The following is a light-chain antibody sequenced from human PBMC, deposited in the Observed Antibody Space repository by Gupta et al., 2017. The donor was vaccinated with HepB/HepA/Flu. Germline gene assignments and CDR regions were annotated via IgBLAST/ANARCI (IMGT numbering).Light chain of an antibody. J-gene: IGKJ5*01. V-gene: IGKV3-15*01. Sequence: EIELPRSPATLYVFQGERATLSCRASQSVSSNSAWYQQKPGQAPRLLIYATSTRATGIPARFSGSGSGTEFTLTISSLQSEDFAVYFCQQYHNWPPLFSQGTRLEIK. CDR1: QSVSSN. CDR2: ATS. CDR3: QQYHNWPPL.